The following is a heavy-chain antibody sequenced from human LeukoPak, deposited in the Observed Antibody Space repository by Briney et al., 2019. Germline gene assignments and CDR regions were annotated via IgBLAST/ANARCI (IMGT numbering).Heavy chain of an antibody. V-gene: IGHV3-23*01. CDR2: ISGSGGST. Sequence: GGSLRLSCAASGFTFSSYAMSWVRQAPGKGLEWVSAISGSGGSTYYADSVRGRFTISRDNSKNTLYLQMNSLRAEDTAAYYCAKMEADIVVVPAAKHYYGMDVWGQGTTVTVSS. D-gene: IGHD2-2*01. J-gene: IGHJ6*02. CDR1: GFTFSSYA. CDR3: AKMEADIVVVPAAKHYYGMDV.